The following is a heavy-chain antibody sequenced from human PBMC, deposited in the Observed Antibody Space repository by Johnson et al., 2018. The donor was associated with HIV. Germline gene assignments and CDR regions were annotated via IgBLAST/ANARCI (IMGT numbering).Heavy chain of an antibody. Sequence: VQLVESGGGLVQPGGSLRLSCAASGFTFSSYAMHWVLQAPGKGLECVAGIICDGRTTYYANSVKGRFTISRDNSKNTLFLHMGSLRAEDLAVYYCARERYSTLINDAFDMWGQGTMVTVSS. D-gene: IGHD6-13*01. CDR2: IICDGRTT. CDR3: ARERYSTLINDAFDM. V-gene: IGHV3-64*01. CDR1: GFTFSSYA. J-gene: IGHJ3*02.